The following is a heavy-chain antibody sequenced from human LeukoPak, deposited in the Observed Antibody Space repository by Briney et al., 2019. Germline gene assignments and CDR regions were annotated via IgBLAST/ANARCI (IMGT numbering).Heavy chain of an antibody. CDR1: GFTFSSYA. Sequence: GGSLRLSCAASGFTFSSYAMSWVRQAPGEGLEWVSAISGSGGSTYYADSVKGRFTISRDNSKNTLYLQMNSLRAEDTAVYYCAKASHYDFWSGYYTGFFDYWGQGTLVTVSS. J-gene: IGHJ4*02. CDR2: ISGSGGST. D-gene: IGHD3-3*01. V-gene: IGHV3-23*01. CDR3: AKASHYDFWSGYYTGFFDY.